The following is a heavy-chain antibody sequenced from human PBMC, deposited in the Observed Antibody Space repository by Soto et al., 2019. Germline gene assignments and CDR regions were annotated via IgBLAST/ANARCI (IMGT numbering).Heavy chain of an antibody. V-gene: IGHV5-51*01. CDR1: GYSFTSYW. Sequence: GESLKISCKGSGYSFTSYWIGWVRQMPGKGLEWMGIIYPGDSDTRYSPSFQGQVTISADKSISTAYLQWSSLKASDTAMYYCARLVSYYPIEDGMDVWGQGTTVTVSS. D-gene: IGHD1-26*01. J-gene: IGHJ6*02. CDR2: IYPGDSDT. CDR3: ARLVSYYPIEDGMDV.